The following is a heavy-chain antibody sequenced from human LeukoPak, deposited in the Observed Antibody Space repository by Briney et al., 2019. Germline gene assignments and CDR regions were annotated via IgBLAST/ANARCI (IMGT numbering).Heavy chain of an antibody. CDR2: IIPILGIA. CDR1: GYTLTELS. J-gene: IGHJ4*02. CDR3: ARVPLRITMVRGVTTPFQHSYFDY. V-gene: IGHV1-69*04. D-gene: IGHD3-10*01. Sequence: SVKVSCKVSGYTLTELSMHWVRQAPGQGLEWMGRIIPILGIANYAQKFQGRVTITADKSTSTAYMELSSLRSEDTAVYYCARVPLRITMVRGVTTPFQHSYFDYWGQGTLVTVSS.